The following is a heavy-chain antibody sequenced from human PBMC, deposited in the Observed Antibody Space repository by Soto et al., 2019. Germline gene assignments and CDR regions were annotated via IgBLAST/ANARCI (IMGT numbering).Heavy chain of an antibody. V-gene: IGHV4-59*01. CDR3: ARRQYHHLDY. J-gene: IGHJ4*02. CDR1: GGSISSYY. CDR2: IYYSGST. Sequence: SETLSLTCTVSGGSISSYYWSWIRQSPGKGLEWIGYIYYSGSTNYNPSLKSRVTISLDTSKNQFSLKLSSVTAADTAVYYCARRQYHHLDYWGRGTLVTVSS. D-gene: IGHD4-4*01.